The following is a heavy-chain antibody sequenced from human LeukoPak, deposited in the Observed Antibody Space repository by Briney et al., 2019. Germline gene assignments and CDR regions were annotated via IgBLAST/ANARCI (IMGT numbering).Heavy chain of an antibody. CDR2: IKSDGST. CDR3: ARDRSVTVGATKDY. V-gene: IGHV3-74*01. J-gene: IGHJ4*02. D-gene: IGHD1-26*01. CDR1: GFTFSSYW. Sequence: GGSLRLSCAASGFTFSSYWMHWVRQTPGKGLMWVARIKSDGSTIYADSVQGRFTISRDNAKNTVYLQMNSLRAEDTAVYYCARDRSVTVGATKDYWGQGTLVTVSS.